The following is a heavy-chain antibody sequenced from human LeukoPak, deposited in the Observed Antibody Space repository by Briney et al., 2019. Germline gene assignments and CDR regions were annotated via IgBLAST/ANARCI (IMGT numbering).Heavy chain of an antibody. J-gene: IGHJ4*02. CDR2: ISTSSGTK. CDR1: GFTLSSFA. Sequence: PGGSLRLSCAASGFTLSSFAMNWVRQTPEKGLEWVSCISTSSGTKYYADSVKGRFTISRDNAKNSLFLQMNSLRVDDTAVYYCARKVLTGTTRGSFDSWGQGTLVTVSS. V-gene: IGHV3-48*04. D-gene: IGHD1-14*01. CDR3: ARKVLTGTTRGSFDS.